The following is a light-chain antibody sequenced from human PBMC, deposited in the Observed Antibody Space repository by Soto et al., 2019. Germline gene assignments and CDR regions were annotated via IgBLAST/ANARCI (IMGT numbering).Light chain of an antibody. Sequence: EIVLTQSPATLSLSPGERATLSCRASQSVGSYLAWYQQRPGQAPRLLIYDASNRATGIPARFSGSGSGTDFTLTISSLEPEDFAVYYCQQRSTWLTFGGGTKVDIK. CDR3: QQRSTWLT. V-gene: IGKV3-11*01. CDR2: DAS. J-gene: IGKJ4*01. CDR1: QSVGSY.